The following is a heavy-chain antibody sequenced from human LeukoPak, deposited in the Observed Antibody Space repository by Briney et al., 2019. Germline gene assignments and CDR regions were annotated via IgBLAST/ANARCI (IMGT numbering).Heavy chain of an antibody. CDR2: INPNSGGA. V-gene: IGHV1-2*02. D-gene: IGHD1-26*01. CDR3: ARGEFVGATTTWSFDY. Sequence: PSASVKVSCKASGYTFTGYYMHWVRQAPGQGLEWMGWINPNSGGANYAQKFQGRVTMTRDTSISTAYMELSRLRSDDTAVYYCARGEFVGATTTWSFDYWGQGTLVTVSS. CDR1: GYTFTGYY. J-gene: IGHJ4*02.